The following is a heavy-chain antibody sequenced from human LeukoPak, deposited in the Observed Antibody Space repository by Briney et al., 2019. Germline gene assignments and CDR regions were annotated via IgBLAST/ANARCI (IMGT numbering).Heavy chain of an antibody. CDR2: ISGSGGST. V-gene: IGHV3-23*01. Sequence: GGSLRLSCAASGFTFSSYAMSWVRQAPGKGLEWVSAISGSGGSTYYADSVKGRFTISRDNSKNTLYLQMNSLRAEDTAVYYCAKGGFTIFGVVIVNYYYYMDVWGKGTTVTISS. CDR3: AKGGFTIFGVVIVNYYYYMDV. CDR1: GFTFSSYA. J-gene: IGHJ6*03. D-gene: IGHD3-3*01.